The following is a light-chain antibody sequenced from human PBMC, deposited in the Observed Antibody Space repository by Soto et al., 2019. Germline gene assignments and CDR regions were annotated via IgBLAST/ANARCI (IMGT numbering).Light chain of an antibody. CDR3: VSSTTSHTHI. CDR2: EVT. J-gene: IGLJ1*01. Sequence: QSVLTQPASVSGSPGQSSTISCTGTSSDIGAYNYVSWFQQHPDKAPKLMIYEVTNRPSGVSNRFSGSKSGNAASLTISGLQAEGEAYYFCVSSTTSHTHIFGTGTKVTVL. CDR1: SSDIGAYNY. V-gene: IGLV2-14*01.